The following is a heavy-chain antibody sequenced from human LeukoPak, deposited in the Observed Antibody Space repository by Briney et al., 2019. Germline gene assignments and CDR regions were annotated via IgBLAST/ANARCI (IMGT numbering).Heavy chain of an antibody. Sequence: KASETLSLTCTVSGGSISSSSYYWGWIRQPPGKGLEWIGSIYYSGSTYYNPSLKSRVTISVDTSKNQFSLKLSSVTAADTAVYYCARRGGYCSSTSCYSLDPWGQGTLVTVSS. CDR3: ARRGGYCSSTSCYSLDP. CDR2: IYYSGST. CDR1: GGSISSSSYY. J-gene: IGHJ5*02. V-gene: IGHV4-39*01. D-gene: IGHD2-2*02.